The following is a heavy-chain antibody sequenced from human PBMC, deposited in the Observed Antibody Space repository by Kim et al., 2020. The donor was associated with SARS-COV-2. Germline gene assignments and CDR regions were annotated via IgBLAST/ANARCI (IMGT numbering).Heavy chain of an antibody. J-gene: IGHJ4*02. D-gene: IGHD6-25*01. CDR2: INHSGST. Sequence: SETLSLTCAVYGGSFSGYYWSWIRQPPGKGLEWIGEINHSGSTNYNPSLKSRVTISVDTSKNQFSLKLSSVTAADTAVYYCARGKQRPANFDYWCQGTL. CDR1: GGSFSGYY. V-gene: IGHV4-34*01. CDR3: ARGKQRPANFDY.